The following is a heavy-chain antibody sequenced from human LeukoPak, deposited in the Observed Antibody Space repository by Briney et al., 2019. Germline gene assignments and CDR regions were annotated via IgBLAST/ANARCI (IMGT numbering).Heavy chain of an antibody. V-gene: IGHV4-61*01. J-gene: IGHJ3*02. CDR3: ARTRIVGATYAFDI. CDR2: IYYSGST. D-gene: IGHD1-26*01. CDR1: GGSISSSSYY. Sequence: PSETLSLTCTVSGGSISSSSYYWSWIRQPPGKGLEWIGYIYYSGSTNYNPSLKSRVTISVDTSKNQFSLKLSSVTAADTAVYYCARTRIVGATYAFDIWGQGTMVTVSS.